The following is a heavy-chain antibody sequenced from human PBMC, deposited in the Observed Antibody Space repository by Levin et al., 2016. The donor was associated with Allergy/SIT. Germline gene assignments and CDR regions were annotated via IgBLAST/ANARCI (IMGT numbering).Heavy chain of an antibody. V-gene: IGHV3-33*01. J-gene: IGHJ6*04. CDR3: ASVRSAYCSSTSCITDV. D-gene: IGHD2-2*01. CDR2: IWYDGSNK. Sequence: WIRQPPGKGLEWVAVIWYDGSNKYYADSVKGRFTISRDNSKNTLYLQMNSLRAEDTAVYYCASVRSAYCSSTSCITDVWGKGTTVTVSS.